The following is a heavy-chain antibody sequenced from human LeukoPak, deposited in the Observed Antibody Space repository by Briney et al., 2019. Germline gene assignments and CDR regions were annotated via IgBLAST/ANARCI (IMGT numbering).Heavy chain of an antibody. D-gene: IGHD3-3*01. CDR1: GFTVSSNY. J-gene: IGHJ4*02. V-gene: IGHV3-53*01. CDR2: IYSGGIT. CDR3: ARDRGTSNYDFWSGYYYFDY. Sequence: PGGSLRLSCAASGFTVSSNYMSWVRQAPGKGLEWVSVIYSGGITNYADSVKGRFTISRDNSKNTVYLQMNSLRADDTAVYYCARDRGTSNYDFWSGYYYFDYWGQGTLVTVSS.